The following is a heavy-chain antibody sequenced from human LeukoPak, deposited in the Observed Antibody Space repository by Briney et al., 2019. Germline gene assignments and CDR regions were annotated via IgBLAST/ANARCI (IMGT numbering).Heavy chain of an antibody. CDR1: GFTFSDSG. CDR3: TRYGDYPFDY. Sequence: GGSLRLSCAASGFTFSDSGMHWVRQASGKGLEWVGRIRSKANSYATAYAASVKGRFTISRDDSKNTAYLQMSSLKTEDTAVYYCTRYGDYPFDYWGQGTLVTVSS. J-gene: IGHJ4*02. D-gene: IGHD2-21*01. V-gene: IGHV3-73*01. CDR2: IRSKANSYAT.